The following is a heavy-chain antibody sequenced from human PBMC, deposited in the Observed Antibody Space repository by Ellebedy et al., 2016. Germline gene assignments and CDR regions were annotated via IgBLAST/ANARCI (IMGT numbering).Heavy chain of an antibody. V-gene: IGHV3-30*03. CDR1: GFTFSSYG. J-gene: IGHJ3*02. CDR2: ISDDGSNK. D-gene: IGHD3-10*01. Sequence: GGSLRLSCAASGFTFSSYGMHWVRQAPDTGLEWVAVISDDGSNKHYADPVKGRFTISRDNSKNTLYLQMNSLRAEDTAVYYCPRGRNFGSGTYWVGDSLDIWGRGTMVTVSS. CDR3: PRGRNFGSGTYWVGDSLDI.